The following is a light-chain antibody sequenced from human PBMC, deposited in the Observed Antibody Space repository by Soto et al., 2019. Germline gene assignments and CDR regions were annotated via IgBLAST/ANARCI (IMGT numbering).Light chain of an antibody. CDR1: QSIRTS. J-gene: IGKJ1*01. CDR2: GAS. Sequence: DIQMTQAPFSLSASVGDRVTITCRASQSIRTSLNWYQQKPGKAPNLLIYGASSLQSGVPSRSRGSGSGTDFTLTISSLQPDDFATYYCQQSYTTPRTFGRGTTVDIK. V-gene: IGKV1-39*01. CDR3: QQSYTTPRT.